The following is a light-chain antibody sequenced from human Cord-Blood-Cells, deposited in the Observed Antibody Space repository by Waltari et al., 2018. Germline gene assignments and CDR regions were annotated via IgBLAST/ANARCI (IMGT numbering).Light chain of an antibody. CDR2: EGS. J-gene: IGLJ3*02. Sequence: QSALTQPASVSGSPRKSLTISRTGTSSDVGSYNLVSGYQQHPGKAPKLRIYEGSKRPSGVANRFSGSKSGNTASLTISGLQAEDEADYYCCSYAGSSTWVFGGGTKLTVL. CDR3: CSYAGSSTWV. V-gene: IGLV2-23*01. CDR1: SSDVGSYNL.